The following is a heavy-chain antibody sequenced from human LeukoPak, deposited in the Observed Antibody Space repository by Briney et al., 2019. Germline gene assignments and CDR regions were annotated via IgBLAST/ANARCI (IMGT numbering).Heavy chain of an antibody. J-gene: IGHJ4*02. V-gene: IGHV1-18*01. Sequence: ASVNVSCKASGYVFNKYGITWVRQAPGQGLEWMGWISAYDGKGDFAQRFHDRLTMTTDTSTSTAYMELRNLRSDDTAIYYCSRVDYSDFGGSLHWGQGTLVTVSS. D-gene: IGHD4-11*01. CDR3: SRVDYSDFGGSLH. CDR1: GYVFNKYG. CDR2: ISAYDGKG.